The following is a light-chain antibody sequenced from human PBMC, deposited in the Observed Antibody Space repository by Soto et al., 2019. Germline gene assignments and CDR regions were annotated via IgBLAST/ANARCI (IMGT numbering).Light chain of an antibody. CDR2: GAS. J-gene: IGKJ5*01. Sequence: EIMLKQSPASLSLSQGEGATLSCRASQSVDSYLVWYQQKPGQAPRLLVFGASNRATGIPARFSGSGSGTDFTLTINSLEPDDFAVYYCQQRDSWPITFGQGTLLEIK. CDR3: QQRDSWPIT. V-gene: IGKV3-11*01. CDR1: QSVDSY.